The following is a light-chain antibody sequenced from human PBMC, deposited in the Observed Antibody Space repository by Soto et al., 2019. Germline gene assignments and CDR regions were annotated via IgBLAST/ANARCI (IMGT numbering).Light chain of an antibody. Sequence: QSVLTQPPSASGTPGQRVTISCSGSSSNIGSNTVNWYQQLPGTAPKLLMYSNNQRPSGVPDRFSGSKSGTSASLAISGLQSEDEADYYCAAWDDSLNGPVFGTGTKVTVL. CDR2: SNN. CDR1: SSNIGSNT. V-gene: IGLV1-44*01. J-gene: IGLJ1*01. CDR3: AAWDDSLNGPV.